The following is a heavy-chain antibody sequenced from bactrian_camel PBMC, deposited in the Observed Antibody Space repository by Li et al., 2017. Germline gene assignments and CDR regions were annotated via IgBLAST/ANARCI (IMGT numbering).Heavy chain of an antibody. V-gene: IGHV3S53*01. CDR1: ASTYYSNC. J-gene: IGHJ4*01. D-gene: IGHD1*01. CDR2: IDNHGSV. Sequence: HVQLVESGGGSVQPGGSLRLSCVTSASTYYSNCMAWFRQAPGKEREVVATIDNHGSVSFQRSVLGRFTISRDNAENTVWLHMSSPKPDDTGLYFCAAGDGYVKLDQGEYTYWGQGTQVTVS. CDR3: AAGDGYVKLDQGEYTY.